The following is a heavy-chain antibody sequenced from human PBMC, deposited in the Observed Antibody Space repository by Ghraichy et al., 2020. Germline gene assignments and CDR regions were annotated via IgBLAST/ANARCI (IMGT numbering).Heavy chain of an antibody. D-gene: IGHD3-22*01. Sequence: ASVKVSCKASGYTFTGYYMHWVRQAPGQGLEWMGWINPNSGGTNYAQKFQGRVTMTRDTSISTAYMELSRLRSDDTAVYYCARDGRLVVVDYGMDVWGQGTTVTVSS. CDR1: GYTFTGYY. CDR3: ARDGRLVVVDYGMDV. CDR2: INPNSGGT. V-gene: IGHV1-2*02. J-gene: IGHJ6*02.